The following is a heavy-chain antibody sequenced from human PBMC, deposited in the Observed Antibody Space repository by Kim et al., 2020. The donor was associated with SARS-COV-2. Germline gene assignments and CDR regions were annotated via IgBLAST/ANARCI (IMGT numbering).Heavy chain of an antibody. J-gene: IGHJ6*01. D-gene: IGHD2-21*02. CDR1: GGSISSSSYY. V-gene: IGHV4-39*07. Sequence: SETLSLTCTVSGGSISSSSYYWGWIRQPPGKGLEWIGSIYYSGNTYYNPSLKIRVTIAVDTSKNQFSLKLISVTAADTAVYYCARDYVVLTAMHYYYYG. CDR2: IYYSGNT. CDR3: ARDYVVLTAMHYYYYG.